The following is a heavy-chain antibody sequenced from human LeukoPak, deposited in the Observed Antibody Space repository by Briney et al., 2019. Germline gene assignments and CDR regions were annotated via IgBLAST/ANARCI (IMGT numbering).Heavy chain of an antibody. J-gene: IGHJ4*02. CDR3: ARDFIGIFGVVSAANYSDY. CDR1: GYTFTGYY. V-gene: IGHV1-2*02. CDR2: INPNSGGT. Sequence: ASVKVSCKASGYTFTGYYMHWVRQAPGQGLEWMGWINPNSGGTNYAQKFQGRVTVTRDTSISTAYMELSRLRSDDTAVYYCARDFIGIFGVVSAANYSDYWGQGTLVTVSS. D-gene: IGHD3-3*02.